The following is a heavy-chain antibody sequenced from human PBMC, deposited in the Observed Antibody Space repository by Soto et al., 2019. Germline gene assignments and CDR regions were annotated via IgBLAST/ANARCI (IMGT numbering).Heavy chain of an antibody. CDR1: GFTFSSYG. CDR3: AKVYSSSWYYYYGMDV. J-gene: IGHJ6*02. Sequence: GGSLRLSCAASGFTFSSYGMHWVRQAPGKGLEWVAVISYDGSNKYYADSVKGRFTTSRDNSKNTLYLQMNSLRAEDTAVYYCAKVYSSSWYYYYGMDVWGQGTTVTVSS. D-gene: IGHD6-13*01. V-gene: IGHV3-30*18. CDR2: ISYDGSNK.